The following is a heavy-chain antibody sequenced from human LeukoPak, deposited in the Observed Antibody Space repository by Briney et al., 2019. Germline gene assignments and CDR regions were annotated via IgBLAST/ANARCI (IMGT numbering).Heavy chain of an antibody. CDR3: ARVAGYSGYDFHRAMYDY. Sequence: GASVKVSCKASGYTFTSYGISWVRQAPGKGLEWMGWISAYNGNTNYAQKLQGRVTMTTDTSTSTAYMELRSLRSDDTAVYYCARVAGYSGYDFHRAMYDYWGQGTLVTVSS. CDR1: GYTFTSYG. V-gene: IGHV1-18*01. D-gene: IGHD5-12*01. CDR2: ISAYNGNT. J-gene: IGHJ4*02.